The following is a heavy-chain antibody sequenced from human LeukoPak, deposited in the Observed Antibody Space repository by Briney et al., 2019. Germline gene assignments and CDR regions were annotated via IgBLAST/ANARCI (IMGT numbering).Heavy chain of an antibody. D-gene: IGHD2-2*01. V-gene: IGHV1-8*01. J-gene: IGHJ5*02. CDR1: GYTFTSYD. CDR3: ARDCSSTSCSPPGWFDP. Sequence: GASVKVSCKASGYTFTSYDINWVRQATGQGLEWMGWMNPNSGNTGYAQKFQGRVTMTRNTSISTAYMELSSLRSEDAAVYYCARDCSSTSCSPPGWFDPWGQGTLVTVSS. CDR2: MNPNSGNT.